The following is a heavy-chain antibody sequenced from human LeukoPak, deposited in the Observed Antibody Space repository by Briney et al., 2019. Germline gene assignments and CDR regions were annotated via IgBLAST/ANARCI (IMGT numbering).Heavy chain of an antibody. CDR3: ARRKAKTPNYFDY. CDR1: GDSISNYY. J-gene: IGHJ4*02. Sequence: SETLSLTCTVSGDSISNYYWTWIRQPPGKGLEWIVYIYYSGNTNYNPSLKSRVTISLDTSKNQFSLKLTSVTAADTAIYYCARRKAKTPNYFDYWGQGALVTVSS. V-gene: IGHV4-59*08. CDR2: IYYSGNT.